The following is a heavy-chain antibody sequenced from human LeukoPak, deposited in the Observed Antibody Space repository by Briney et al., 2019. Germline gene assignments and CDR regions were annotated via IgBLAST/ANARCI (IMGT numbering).Heavy chain of an antibody. V-gene: IGHV4-31*03. CDR3: ALADYYDSSGYYYHRY. D-gene: IGHD3-22*01. CDR1: GGSISIGGYY. J-gene: IGHJ4*02. CDR2: IYYSGCT. Sequence: ASQTLSLTCTVSGGSISIGGYYWRWIRQHPGKGLEWIGYIYYSGCTYYHPSLKSRVTISVDTSKNQFSLKLSSVTAADRAVYYCALADYYDSSGYYYHRYWGQGTLVTVSS.